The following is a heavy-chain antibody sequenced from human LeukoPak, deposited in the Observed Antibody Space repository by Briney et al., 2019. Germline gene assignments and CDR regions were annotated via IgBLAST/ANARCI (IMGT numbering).Heavy chain of an antibody. D-gene: IGHD2-21*01. J-gene: IGHJ3*02. CDR3: ASYSDDAFDI. CDR2: ISWNSGSI. CDR1: GFTFSSYD. Sequence: GGSLRLSCAASGFTFSSYDMHWVRQAPGKGLEWVSGISWNSGSIGYADSVKGRFTISRDNAKNSLYLQMNSLRAEDTALYYCASYSDDAFDIWGQGTMVTVSS. V-gene: IGHV3-9*01.